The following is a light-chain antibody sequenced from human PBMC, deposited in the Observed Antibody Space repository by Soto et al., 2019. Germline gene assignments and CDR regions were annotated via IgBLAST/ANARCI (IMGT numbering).Light chain of an antibody. CDR2: LGS. V-gene: IGKV2-28*01. J-gene: IGKJ2*01. CDR1: QSLLHSNGYNY. CDR3: MQALQTPYT. Sequence: DIVMTQSPLSLPVTPGEPASISCRSSQSLLHSNGYNYLDWYLQKPGQSTQLLIYLGSNWASGVPDGVSGSGSGTEFTLKISRVEAEDVGVYYCMQALQTPYTFGQGTKLEIK.